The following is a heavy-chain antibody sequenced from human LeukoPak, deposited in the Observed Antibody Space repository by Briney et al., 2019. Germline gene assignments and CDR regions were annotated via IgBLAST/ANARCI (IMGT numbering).Heavy chain of an antibody. CDR3: AKDPTYGDYGFPDWYFDL. V-gene: IGHV3-23*01. D-gene: IGHD4-17*01. J-gene: IGHJ2*01. Sequence: GGSLRLSCAASGFSVSDKYMSWVRQAPGKGLEWVSGISGSGGYTHYADSVKGRFIVSRDNSKNTLYLQMNSLRAEDTAVYYCAKDPTYGDYGFPDWYFDLWGRGALVTVSS. CDR2: ISGSGGYT. CDR1: GFSVSDKY.